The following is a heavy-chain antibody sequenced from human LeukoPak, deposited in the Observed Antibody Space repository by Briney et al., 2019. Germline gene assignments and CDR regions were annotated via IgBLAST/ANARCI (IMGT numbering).Heavy chain of an antibody. Sequence: ASVKVSCKASGYTFTGYYMHWVRQAPGQGLEWMGWINPNSGGTNYAQKFQGRVTMTRDTSISTAYMELSRLRSDDTAVYYCASSRSRRQEVWNWFDPWGQGTLVTVSS. CDR2: INPNSGGT. J-gene: IGHJ5*02. CDR3: ASSRSRRQEVWNWFDP. CDR1: GYTFTGYY. V-gene: IGHV1-2*02.